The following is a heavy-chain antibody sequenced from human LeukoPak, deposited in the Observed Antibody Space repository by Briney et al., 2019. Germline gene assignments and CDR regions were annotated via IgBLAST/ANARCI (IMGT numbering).Heavy chain of an antibody. CDR1: GYTFTSYD. CDR3: ARDYLAARDYYYYYMDV. CDR2: MNPNSGNT. Sequence: ASVKVSCKASGYTFTSYDINWVRQATGQGLEWMGWMNPNSGNTGYAQKFQGRVTITRNTSISTAYMELSSLRSEDTAVYYCARDYLAARDYYYYYMDVWGKGTTVTVSS. D-gene: IGHD6-6*01. J-gene: IGHJ6*03. V-gene: IGHV1-8*03.